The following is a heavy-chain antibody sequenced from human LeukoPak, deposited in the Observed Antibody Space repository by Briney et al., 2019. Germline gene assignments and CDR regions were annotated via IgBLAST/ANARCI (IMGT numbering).Heavy chain of an antibody. CDR2: ISGGGRTI. Sequence: GGSLRLSCAASGFTFSSYEMNWVRQAPGKGLEWVSYISGGGRTIYYADSVKGRFTISRDNAKKLLYLQMNSLRAEDTAVYYCARDGGYSGYDFDHWGQGSLVTVSS. V-gene: IGHV3-48*03. D-gene: IGHD5-12*01. CDR1: GFTFSSYE. CDR3: ARDGGYSGYDFDH. J-gene: IGHJ4*02.